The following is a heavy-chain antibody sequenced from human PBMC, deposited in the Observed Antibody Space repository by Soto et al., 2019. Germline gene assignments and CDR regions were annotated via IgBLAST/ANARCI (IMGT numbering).Heavy chain of an antibody. Sequence: VESLNISFTGVGYSFTSYGIGWVRQMPGKGLEWMGIIYPGDSDTRYSPSFQGQVTISADKSITTAYLQWSSLKASDTAMYYCARGYCTTTICDPWFDPWGQGTLVTVSS. D-gene: IGHD2-2*01. V-gene: IGHV5-51*01. CDR3: ARGYCTTTICDPWFDP. CDR2: IYPGDSDT. J-gene: IGHJ5*02. CDR1: GYSFTSYG.